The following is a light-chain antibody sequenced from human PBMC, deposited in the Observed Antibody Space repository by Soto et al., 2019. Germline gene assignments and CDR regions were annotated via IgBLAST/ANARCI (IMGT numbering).Light chain of an antibody. J-gene: IGKJ4*01. CDR2: DAS. V-gene: IGKV3-11*01. CDR3: QQRSNWLT. CDR1: QSVNRH. Sequence: EIVLTQSPATLSLSPGERATLSCRASQSVNRHLAWYQQKPGQAPRLLIYDASNRATGIPARFSGSGSGTDFTLTISSLEPEDSAVYYCQQRSNWLTFGGGTKVEIK.